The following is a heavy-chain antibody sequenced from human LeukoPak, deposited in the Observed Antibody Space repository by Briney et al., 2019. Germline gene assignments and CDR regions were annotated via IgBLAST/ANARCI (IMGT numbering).Heavy chain of an antibody. CDR2: IYYSGST. V-gene: IGHV4-39*07. CDR1: GVSISSSSYY. J-gene: IGHJ4*02. Sequence: SETLSLTCTVSGVSISSSSYYWGWIRQRPGKGLEWIVSIYYSGSTYYNPSLKSRVTISLDTSKNQFSLKLSSVTAADTAVYYCELRYGGVGYWGQGTLVTVSS. D-gene: IGHD3-9*01. CDR3: ELRYGGVGY.